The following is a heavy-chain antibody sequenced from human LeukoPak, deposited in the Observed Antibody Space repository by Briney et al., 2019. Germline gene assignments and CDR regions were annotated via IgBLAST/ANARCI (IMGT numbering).Heavy chain of an antibody. CDR3: ARDYNGDYGYFDL. D-gene: IGHD3-10*01. CDR1: GFTVSSNY. Sequence: GGSLRLSCAASGFTVSSNYMSWVRQAPGKGLEWVSVIYSGGSTYYADSVKGRFTISRDNSKNTLYLQMNSLRAEDTAVYYCARDYNGDYGYFDLWGRGILVTVSS. V-gene: IGHV3-66*02. J-gene: IGHJ2*01. CDR2: IYSGGST.